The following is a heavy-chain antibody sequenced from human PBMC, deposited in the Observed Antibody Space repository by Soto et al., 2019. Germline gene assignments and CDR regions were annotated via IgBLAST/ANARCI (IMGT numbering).Heavy chain of an antibody. V-gene: IGHV1-69*01. J-gene: IGHJ6*02. D-gene: IGHD6-6*01. Sequence: VKVSCKASGGPFISYAIIWVRQAPGQGLEWMGGIIPIFGTANYAQKFQGRVTITADESTSTAYMELSSLRSEDTAVYYCARPPSIAPSGSHYYYYGMDVCGQRTTVTVSS. CDR2: IIPIFGTA. CDR1: GGPFISYA. CDR3: ARPPSIAPSGSHYYYYGMDV.